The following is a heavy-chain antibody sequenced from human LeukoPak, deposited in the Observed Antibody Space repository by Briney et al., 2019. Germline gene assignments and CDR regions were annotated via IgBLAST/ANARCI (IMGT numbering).Heavy chain of an antibody. Sequence: GGSLRLSCAASGFTFNNYGMHWVRQAPGKGLEWVAIISYDGSNTYYADSVKGRFTISRDNSKNTLYLQMNSLRAEDTAVYYCARDGRDGYNFGAFDIWGQGTMVTVSS. V-gene: IGHV3-30*03. CDR2: ISYDGSNT. J-gene: IGHJ3*02. CDR1: GFTFNNYG. D-gene: IGHD5-24*01. CDR3: ARDGRDGYNFGAFDI.